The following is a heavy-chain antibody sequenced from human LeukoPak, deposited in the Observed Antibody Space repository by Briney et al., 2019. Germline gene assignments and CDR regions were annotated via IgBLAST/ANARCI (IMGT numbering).Heavy chain of an antibody. CDR1: GYTFTSYG. J-gene: IGHJ3*02. CDR3: AREQGDNWNYGDAFDI. V-gene: IGHV1-18*01. CDR2: ISAYNGNT. Sequence: ASVKVSCKASGYTFTSYGISWVRQAPGQGLEWMGWISAYNGNTNYAQKLQGRVTMTTDTSTSTAYMELRSLRSDDTAVYYCAREQGDNWNYGDAFDIWGQGTMVTVSS. D-gene: IGHD1-7*01.